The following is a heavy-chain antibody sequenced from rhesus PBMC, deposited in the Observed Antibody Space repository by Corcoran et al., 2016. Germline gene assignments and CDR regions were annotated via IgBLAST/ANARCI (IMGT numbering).Heavy chain of an antibody. CDR2: ISSGGSN. V-gene: IGHV4S14*01. J-gene: IGHJ4*01. CDR1: GYSISSGYY. Sequence: QVQLQESGPGLVKPSETLSLTCAVSGYSISSGYYWGWIRQPPGQGLEWIGHISSGGSNYLNPSLKSRVTLSLDTSKNQFSRKLSSVTAAETAVYYWARPTLADYGNWGVDYWGQGVLVTVSS. D-gene: IGHD4-35*01. CDR3: ARPTLADYGNWGVDY.